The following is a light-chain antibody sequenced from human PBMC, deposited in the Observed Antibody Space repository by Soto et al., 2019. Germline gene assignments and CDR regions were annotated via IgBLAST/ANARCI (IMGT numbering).Light chain of an antibody. J-gene: IGLJ1*01. CDR3: CSFAGTTIPYV. Sequence: SYELTQPPSVSVAPGQTARITCGGNNIGSKSVHWYQQKPGQAPVLVVYDDSDRPSGIPERFSGSNSGNTATLTISRVEAGDEADYYCCSFAGTTIPYVFGTGTKLTVL. V-gene: IGLV3-21*02. CDR1: NIGSKS. CDR2: DDS.